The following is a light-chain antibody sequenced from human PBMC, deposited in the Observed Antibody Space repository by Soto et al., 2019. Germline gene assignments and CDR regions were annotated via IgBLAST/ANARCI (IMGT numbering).Light chain of an antibody. J-gene: IGLJ2*01. Sequence: QSALTQPPSASGSPGQSVTISCTGTHSDIGVYNFVSWFQQHPGKAPKLMIYEVSNRPSGVSNRFSGSKSGNTASLTISGLQAEDEADYYCSSYTSSSTLVFGGGTKVTVL. CDR2: EVS. CDR1: HSDIGVYNF. V-gene: IGLV2-14*01. CDR3: SSYTSSSTLV.